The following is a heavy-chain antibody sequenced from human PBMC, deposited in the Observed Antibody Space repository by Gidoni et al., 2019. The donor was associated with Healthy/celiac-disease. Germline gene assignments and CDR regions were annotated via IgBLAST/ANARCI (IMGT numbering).Heavy chain of an antibody. V-gene: IGHV3-9*01. CDR2: IILNSGSI. CDR3: AKDIQAGVTGPSGY. D-gene: IGHD7-27*01. J-gene: IGHJ4*02. Sequence: EVQLVESGGGLVQPGRSLRLSCAASGFTCDDYAMHWVRKAPGKGLEWVSGIILNSGSIGYADSVKGRFTLSRDNSKNSLYLQMNSLSAEDTALYYCAKDIQAGVTGPSGYWGQGTLVTVSS. CDR1: GFTCDDYA.